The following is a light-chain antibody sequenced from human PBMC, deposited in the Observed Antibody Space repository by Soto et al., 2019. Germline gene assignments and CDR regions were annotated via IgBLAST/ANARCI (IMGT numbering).Light chain of an antibody. Sequence: QSALTQPASVSGSPGQSITISCTGTSSDVGAYDYVSWYQQHPGKAPKLLIYEVNHRPSGVSSRFSGSKSGSTASLTISGLQAEDEADYYFSSYRNTITLYVFGTGTKLTVL. CDR2: EVN. CDR1: SSDVGAYDY. V-gene: IGLV2-14*01. J-gene: IGLJ1*01. CDR3: SSYRNTITLYV.